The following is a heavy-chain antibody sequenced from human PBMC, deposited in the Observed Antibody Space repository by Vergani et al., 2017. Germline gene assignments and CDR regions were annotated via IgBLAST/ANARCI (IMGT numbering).Heavy chain of an antibody. D-gene: IGHD5-12*01. J-gene: IGHJ6*02. CDR1: GFTFSSYA. CDR3: AKGSSGYDPPPYYYYGMDV. V-gene: IGHV3-30*07. Sequence: QVQLVESGGGVVQPGRSLRLSCAASGFTFSSYAMHWVRQAPGKGLEWVAVISYDGSNKYYADSVKGRFTISRDNSKNTLYLQMNSLRAEDTAVYYCAKGSSGYDPPPYYYYGMDVWGQGTTVTVSS. CDR2: ISYDGSNK.